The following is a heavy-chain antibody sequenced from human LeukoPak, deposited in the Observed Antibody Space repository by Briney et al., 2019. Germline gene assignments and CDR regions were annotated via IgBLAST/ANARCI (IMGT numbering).Heavy chain of an antibody. V-gene: IGHV3-49*04. D-gene: IGHD3-9*01. CDR1: GFTFGDYA. CDR2: IRSKAYGGTT. Sequence: GGSLRLSCTASGFTFGDYAMSWVRQAPGKGLEWVGFIRSKAYGGTTEYAASVKGRFTISRDDSKSIAYLQMNSLRAEDTAVYYCAKSLRLILTGYPFYSDYWGQGTLVTVSS. CDR3: AKSLRLILTGYPFYSDY. J-gene: IGHJ4*02.